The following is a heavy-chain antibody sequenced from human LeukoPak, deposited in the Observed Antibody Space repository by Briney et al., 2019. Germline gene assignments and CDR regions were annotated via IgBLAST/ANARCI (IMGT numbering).Heavy chain of an antibody. V-gene: IGHV1-2*02. D-gene: IGHD3-3*01. CDR1: GYTFTGYY. CDR3: ARGSKYYDFWSGYYTDYYYYMDA. J-gene: IGHJ6*03. CDR2: INPNSGGT. Sequence: ASVKVSCKASGYTFTGYYMHWVRQAPGQGLEWMGWINPNSGGTNYAQKFQGRVTMTRDTSISTAYMELSRLRSDDTAVYYCARGSKYYDFWSGYYTDYYYYMDAWGKGTTVTVSS.